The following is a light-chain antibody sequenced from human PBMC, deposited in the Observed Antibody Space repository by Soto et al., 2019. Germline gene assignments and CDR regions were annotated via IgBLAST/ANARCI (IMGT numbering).Light chain of an antibody. CDR2: DAS. V-gene: IGKV1-5*01. CDR1: QTISGW. CDR3: QQRSNWPQT. Sequence: DIQITQSPSTLSASVGDTVTITCRASQTISGWLAWYQQRPGKAPNLLIFDASTLESGVPSRFSGSGSGTDFTLTISSLEPEDFAVYYCQQRSNWPQTFGQGTKVDIK. J-gene: IGKJ1*01.